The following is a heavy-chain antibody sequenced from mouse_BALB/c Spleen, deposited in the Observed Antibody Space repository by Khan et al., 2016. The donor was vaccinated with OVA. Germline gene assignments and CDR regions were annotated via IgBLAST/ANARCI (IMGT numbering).Heavy chain of an antibody. CDR1: GYTFTSNT. Sequence: VQLQQSGAELARPGASVRMSCKASGYTFTSNTMHWVKQRPGQGLEWIGYINPRSGYTNYNQHLKDKATLTADKSSSTAYMQLSSLTSENSAVYYCARRTTGYTMDYWGQGTSVTVSS. V-gene: IGHV1-4*01. J-gene: IGHJ4*01. D-gene: IGHD2-14*01. CDR3: ARRTTGYTMDY. CDR2: INPRSGYT.